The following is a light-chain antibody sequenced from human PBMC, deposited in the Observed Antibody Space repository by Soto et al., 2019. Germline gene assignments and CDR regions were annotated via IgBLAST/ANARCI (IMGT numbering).Light chain of an antibody. V-gene: IGLV2-18*02. CDR3: SSFTSSSTYV. CDR1: SSDVGSYNR. Sequence: QSALTQPPSVSGSPGHAGAISCTGTSSDVGSYNRVAWYQQSPGTAPKLMIYEVSNRPSGVPDRFSGSKSGNTASLTISGLQAEDEADYYCSSFTSSSTYVFGTGTKLTVL. CDR2: EVS. J-gene: IGLJ1*01.